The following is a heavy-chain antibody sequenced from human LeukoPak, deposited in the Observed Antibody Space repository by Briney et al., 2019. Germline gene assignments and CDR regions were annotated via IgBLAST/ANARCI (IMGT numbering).Heavy chain of an antibody. D-gene: IGHD1-26*01. J-gene: IGHJ6*03. CDR1: GITLSNYG. Sequence: LRLSCAVSGITLSNYGMSWVRQAPGKGLEWIGYIYYSGSTYYNPSLKSRVTISVDTSKNQFSLKLSSVTAADTAVYYCVRVGATNPYYYYYMDVWGKGTTVTVSS. V-gene: IGHV4-31*02. CDR3: VRVGATNPYYYYYMDV. CDR2: IYYSGST.